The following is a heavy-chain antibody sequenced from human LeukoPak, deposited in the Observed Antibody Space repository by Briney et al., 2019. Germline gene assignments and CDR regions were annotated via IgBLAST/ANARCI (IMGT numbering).Heavy chain of an antibody. V-gene: IGHV4-39*07. CDR2: ISYSGST. CDR3: PRVASGSYQRASVDV. D-gene: IGHD3-10*01. J-gene: IGHJ6*04. Sequence: SETLSLTCTVSGGSISSTNNYWAWIPQPPGKGLEWTGRISYSGSTAYTLPLKRRVPMSIAPSKNHLSLRLSSVTAADTAVYYCPRVASGSYQRASVDVWGKGTTVTVSS. CDR1: GGSISSTNNY.